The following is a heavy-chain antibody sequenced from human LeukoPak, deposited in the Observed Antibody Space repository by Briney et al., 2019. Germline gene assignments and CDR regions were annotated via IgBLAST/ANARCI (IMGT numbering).Heavy chain of an antibody. CDR3: AKHDFNNWFDP. D-gene: IGHD2-21*02. J-gene: IGHJ5*02. Sequence: PGGSLRLSCAASGFTFSKFAISWVRQAPEKGLEWVSTINGSSTSTYYADSVTGRFTISRDNSKNTLYLQMNSLRAEDTAVYYCAKHDFNNWFDPWGQGTLVTVSS. CDR2: INGSSTST. CDR1: GFTFSKFA. V-gene: IGHV3-23*01.